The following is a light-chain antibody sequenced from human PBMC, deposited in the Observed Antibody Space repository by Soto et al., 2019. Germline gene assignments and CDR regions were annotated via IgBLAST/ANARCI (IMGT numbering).Light chain of an antibody. CDR2: GAS. J-gene: IGKJ5*01. V-gene: IGKV3-20*01. Sequence: EIVLTQSPGTLSLSPGERATLSCRASQSVSSSYLAWYQRKPGQAPRLLISGASNRATGIPDRFSGSGSGTDFTLTISRLEPDDFALYFCQQYGGSPITFGLGTRLEIK. CDR3: QQYGGSPIT. CDR1: QSVSSSY.